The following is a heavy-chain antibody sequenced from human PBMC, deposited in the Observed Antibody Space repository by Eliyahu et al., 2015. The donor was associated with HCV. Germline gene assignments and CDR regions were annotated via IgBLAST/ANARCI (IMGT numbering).Heavy chain of an antibody. Sequence: EGQLVESGGGSVQPGGSLTLSCAASGFTFSSYWMHWARQGPGKGLVWVSRINENGRTTNYADYVKGRFTISRDNAKNTLYLQMNSLRAEDTGIYYCSRDLSGPSDYWGQGTLVSVSP. V-gene: IGHV3-74*01. J-gene: IGHJ4*02. D-gene: IGHD2-15*01. CDR3: SRDLSGPSDY. CDR2: INENGRTT. CDR1: GFTFSSYW.